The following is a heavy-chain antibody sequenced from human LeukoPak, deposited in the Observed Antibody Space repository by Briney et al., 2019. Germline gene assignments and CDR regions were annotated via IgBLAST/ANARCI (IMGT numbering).Heavy chain of an antibody. J-gene: IGHJ4*02. CDR3: ARDRIPTVTTGMGSVLDY. CDR1: GYTFTSYG. D-gene: IGHD4-17*01. V-gene: IGHV1-18*01. Sequence: ASVKVSCKASGYTFTSYGISWVRQAPGQGLEWMGWISAYNGNTNYAQKLQGRVTMTTDTSTSTAYMELRSLRSDDTAVYYCARDRIPTVTTGMGSVLDYWGQGTLVTVSS. CDR2: ISAYNGNT.